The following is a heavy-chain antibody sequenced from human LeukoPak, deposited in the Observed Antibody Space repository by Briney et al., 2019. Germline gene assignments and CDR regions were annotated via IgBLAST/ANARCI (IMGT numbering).Heavy chain of an antibody. D-gene: IGHD4-17*01. J-gene: IGHJ5*02. CDR2: IRDSGET. Sequence: PGGSLRLSCAGSGFSVSNYYMSWVRQAPGKGLEWVSLIRDSGETFYADSVKGRFTISRDNSKNTMYLRMNRLRVEDTAVYFCARDRAVTQDWVEFDPWGQGTLVTVSS. CDR1: GFSVSNYY. V-gene: IGHV3-66*03. CDR3: ARDRAVTQDWVEFDP.